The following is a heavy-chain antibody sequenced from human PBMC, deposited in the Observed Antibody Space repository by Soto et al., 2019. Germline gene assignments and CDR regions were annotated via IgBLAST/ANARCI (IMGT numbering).Heavy chain of an antibody. V-gene: IGHV4-59*01. J-gene: IGHJ4*02. CDR1: GGSISSYY. CDR3: ARAYSGYADY. Sequence: QVQLQESGPGLVKPSETLSLTCTVSGGSISSYYWSWIRQPPGKGLEWIGYIYYSGSTNYNPSLKSRVTISVDTSKNQFSLKLSSVTAADTAVYYCARAYSGYADYWGQGALVTVSS. D-gene: IGHD5-12*01. CDR2: IYYSGST.